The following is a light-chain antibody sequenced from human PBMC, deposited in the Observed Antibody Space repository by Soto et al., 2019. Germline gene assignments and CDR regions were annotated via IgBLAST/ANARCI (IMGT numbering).Light chain of an antibody. CDR3: QQYNNWPPLT. Sequence: EKVMTQSPATLSVSPGERATLSCRASQSVGSTLAWYQQKPGQPPRLLIYDASNRATGIPARFSGSGSGTEFTLTISSLQSEDFAVYYCQQYNNWPPLTFGGGTKVDIK. CDR1: QSVGST. J-gene: IGKJ4*01. V-gene: IGKV3D-15*01. CDR2: DAS.